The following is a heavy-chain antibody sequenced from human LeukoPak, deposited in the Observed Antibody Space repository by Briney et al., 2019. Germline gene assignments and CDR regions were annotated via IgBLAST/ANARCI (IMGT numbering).Heavy chain of an antibody. V-gene: IGHV1-18*01. D-gene: IGHD3-9*01. CDR2: ISAYNGNT. CDR3: AKPNFARYFDWLLPRYYYYYGMDV. Sequence: ASVKVSCKASGYTFTSYGISWVRQAPGQGLEWMGWISAYNGNTNYAQKLQGRVTMTTDTSTSTAYMELRSLRSDDTAVYYCAKPNFARYFDWLLPRYYYYYGMDVWGQGTTVTVSS. J-gene: IGHJ6*02. CDR1: GYTFTSYG.